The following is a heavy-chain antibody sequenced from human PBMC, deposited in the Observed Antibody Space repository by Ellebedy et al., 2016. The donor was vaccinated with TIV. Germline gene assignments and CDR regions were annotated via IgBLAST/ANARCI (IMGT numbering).Heavy chain of an antibody. J-gene: IGHJ6*03. CDR2: TYYRSKWYN. V-gene: IGHV6-1*01. D-gene: IGHD1-14*01. CDR3: TRVERSPTAIYYYYMDV. Sequence: SQTLSLTCXISGDSVSSNSAAWNWIRQSPSRGLEWLGRTYYRSKWYNDYAVSVKSRITINPDTSKNQFSLQLNSVTPEDTAVYYCTRVERSPTAIYYYYMDVWGKGTPVTVSS. CDR1: GDSVSSNSAA.